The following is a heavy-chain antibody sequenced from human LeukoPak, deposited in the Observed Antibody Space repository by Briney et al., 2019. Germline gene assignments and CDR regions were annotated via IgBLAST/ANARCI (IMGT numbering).Heavy chain of an antibody. CDR2: IKSKTDGGTT. Sequence: GGSLRLSCAASGFTFSNAWMSWVRQAPGKGLEWVGRIKSKTDGGTTDYAAPVKGRFTISRDDSKNTLYLQMNSLKTEDTAVYYCTTAEAPRIVGAKDAFDIWGQGTMVTVSS. V-gene: IGHV3-15*01. CDR3: TTAEAPRIVGAKDAFDI. CDR1: GFTFSNAW. D-gene: IGHD1-26*01. J-gene: IGHJ3*02.